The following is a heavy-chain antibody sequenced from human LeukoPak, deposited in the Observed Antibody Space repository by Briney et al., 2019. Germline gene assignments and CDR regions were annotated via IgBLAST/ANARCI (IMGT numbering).Heavy chain of an antibody. J-gene: IGHJ4*02. CDR1: GFTFSGYR. V-gene: IGHV3-21*01. CDR2: ISTSGTSS. CDR3: ARANMGNSFDY. Sequence: GGSLRLSCAAAGFTFSGYRMNWDRQAPGKGLEWVSSISTSGTSSYYADSLKGRFTISRDNAEKSLHLQMISLRAEDTAVYYCARANMGNSFDYWGQGTLVTVSS. D-gene: IGHD1-26*01.